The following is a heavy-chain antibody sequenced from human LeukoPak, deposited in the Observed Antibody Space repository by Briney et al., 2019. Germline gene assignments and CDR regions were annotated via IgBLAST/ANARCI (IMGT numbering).Heavy chain of an antibody. CDR2: ISSSGDYK. J-gene: IGHJ4*02. Sequence: PGGSLRLSCAASGFTFRTHSINWVRQAPGKGLEWVSSISSSGDYKYYADSLKGRFTVSRDNAKNSLYLQMNNLRAEDTAVYYCARERYDFWSGYSVGIDYWGQGTLVTVSS. D-gene: IGHD3-3*01. CDR3: ARERYDFWSGYSVGIDY. V-gene: IGHV3-21*01. CDR1: GFTFRTHS.